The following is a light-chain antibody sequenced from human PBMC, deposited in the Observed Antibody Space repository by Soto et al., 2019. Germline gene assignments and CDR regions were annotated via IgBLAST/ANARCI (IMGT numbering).Light chain of an antibody. CDR3: RSYAGSNNFV. Sequence: QSVLTEPPSASGSPGQSVTISCTGTSSDIGAYIYVSWYQQHPGKAPKLMISEVSRRPSGVPERFSGSKSGNTASLTVSGHQADDEAHYYCRSYAGSNNFVFGTGTNVTVL. CDR2: EVS. CDR1: SSDIGAYIY. V-gene: IGLV2-8*01. J-gene: IGLJ1*01.